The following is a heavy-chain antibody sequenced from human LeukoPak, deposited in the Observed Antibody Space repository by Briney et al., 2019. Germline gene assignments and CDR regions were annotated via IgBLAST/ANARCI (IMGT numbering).Heavy chain of an antibody. D-gene: IGHD3-10*01. Sequence: PERSLRLSCAASGFTFSHYWMHWVRQAPGKGLVWVSRIKSDGSSTDYADSVKGRFTISRDNGKNTLYLQMNSLTAGDTAVYYCARELWFLDNWGQGTLVTVSS. CDR1: GFTFSHYW. CDR3: ARELWFLDN. J-gene: IGHJ4*02. CDR2: IKSDGSST. V-gene: IGHV3-74*01.